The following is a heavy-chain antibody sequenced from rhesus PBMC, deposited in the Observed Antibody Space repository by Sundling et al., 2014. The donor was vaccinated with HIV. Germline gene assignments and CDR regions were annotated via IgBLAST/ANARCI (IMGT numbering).Heavy chain of an antibody. Sequence: QVQLQESGPGLVKPSETLSLTCTVSAASISSYWWSWIRQSPGKGLEWIGEINDNSGSTNYNPSLKSRVTISKDTSTNQISLKLSSVTAADTAVYYCARDLKEAYCIGSGCYSFDYWGQGVLVTVSS. V-gene: IGHV4-80*01. D-gene: IGHD2-21*01. CDR1: AASISSYW. J-gene: IGHJ4*01. CDR3: ARDLKEAYCIGSGCYSFDY. CDR2: INDNSGST.